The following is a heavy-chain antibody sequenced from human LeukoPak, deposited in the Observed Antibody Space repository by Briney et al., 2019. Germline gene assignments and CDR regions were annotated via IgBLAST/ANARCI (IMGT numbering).Heavy chain of an antibody. CDR2: ISSDGSST. D-gene: IGHD3/OR15-3a*01. CDR3: ARPMISVMSLGADF. J-gene: IGHJ4*02. CDR1: GFTFSNYW. V-gene: IGHV3-74*01. Sequence: QTGGSLGLSCAVSGFTFSNYWMHWVRQAPGKGLVWVSCISSDGSSTNYADSVKGRFSISRDNAKNTLYLHMNSLRAEDTALYYCARPMISVMSLGADFWGQGSLVTVSS.